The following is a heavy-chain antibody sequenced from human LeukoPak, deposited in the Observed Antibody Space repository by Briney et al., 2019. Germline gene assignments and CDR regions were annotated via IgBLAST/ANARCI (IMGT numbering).Heavy chain of an antibody. D-gene: IGHD1-26*01. Sequence: SVKVSCKASGYTFTSYGISWVRQAPGQGLEWMGWISAYNGNTNYAQKLQGRVTMTTDTSTSTAYMELRSLRSDDTAVYYCARDKWDSGSHGFDYWGQGTLVTVSS. CDR1: GYTFTSYG. CDR3: ARDKWDSGSHGFDY. CDR2: ISAYNGNT. V-gene: IGHV1-18*01. J-gene: IGHJ4*02.